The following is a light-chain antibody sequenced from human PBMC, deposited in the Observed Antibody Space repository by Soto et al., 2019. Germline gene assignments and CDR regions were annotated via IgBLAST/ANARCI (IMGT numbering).Light chain of an antibody. CDR2: DAS. Sequence: DIPMTQSPSTLSASVGDRVTITCRASQTISSGLAWYQQKPGKAPKVLIYDASTLESGVPSRFSGSGSGTEFTLTISGLQPDDFATYYCQQYKSYKTFGQGTKVEIK. J-gene: IGKJ1*01. CDR1: QTISSG. CDR3: QQYKSYKT. V-gene: IGKV1-5*01.